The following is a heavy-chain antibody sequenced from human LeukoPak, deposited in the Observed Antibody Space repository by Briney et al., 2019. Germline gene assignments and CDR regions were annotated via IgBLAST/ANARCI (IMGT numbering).Heavy chain of an antibody. D-gene: IGHD3-22*01. CDR1: GYTFTSYD. V-gene: IGHV1-8*01. Sequence: ASVKVSCKASGYTFTSYDINWVRQATGQGLEWMGWMNPNSGNTGYAQKFQGRVTMTRNTSIRTAYMELSSLRSEDTAVYYCVSPGVYYDSSGYHPFDYWGQGTLVTVSS. CDR2: MNPNSGNT. CDR3: VSPGVYYDSSGYHPFDY. J-gene: IGHJ4*02.